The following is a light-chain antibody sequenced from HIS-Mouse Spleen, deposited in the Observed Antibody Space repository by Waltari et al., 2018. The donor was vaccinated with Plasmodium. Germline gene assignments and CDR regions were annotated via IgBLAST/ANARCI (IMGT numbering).Light chain of an antibody. CDR3: QQYNNWSFT. J-gene: IGKJ3*01. CDR2: GAS. V-gene: IGKV3-15*01. Sequence: EIVMTQSPATLSVSPGERATLSCRASQRVSSNLAGYQQKPGKAPRLLIYGASTRATGIPSRFSGSGSGTEFTLTISSLQSEDFAVYYCQQYNNWSFTFGPGTKVDIK. CDR1: QRVSSN.